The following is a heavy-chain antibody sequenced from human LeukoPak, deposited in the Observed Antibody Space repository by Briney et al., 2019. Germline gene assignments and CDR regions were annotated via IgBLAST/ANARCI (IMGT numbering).Heavy chain of an antibody. CDR2: IYDSGYT. V-gene: IGHV4-59*11. Sequence: KPSETLSLTCTVSSGSIRGHFWSWIRQPPGKGLEWIGYIYDSGYTKYSPSLKSRVTISIDTSKNQFSLKLNSVTAADAAVYYCARTIESRPYYFDSWGQGTLVTVSS. D-gene: IGHD6-6*01. CDR3: ARTIESRPYYFDS. J-gene: IGHJ4*02. CDR1: SGSIRGHF.